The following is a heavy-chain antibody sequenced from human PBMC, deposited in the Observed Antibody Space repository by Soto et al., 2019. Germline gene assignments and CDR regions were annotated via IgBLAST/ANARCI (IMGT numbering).Heavy chain of an antibody. CDR2: ISGSGGST. D-gene: IGHD4-17*01. CDR3: AKRDGDTGRFDYYYVMHV. Sequence: EVQLLESGGGLVQPGGYLRLSCAASGFTFSSYAMSWVRQAPGEGLEWVSAISGSGGSTYYADSVKGRFTISRDNSKNTMYLQINSLRAVDTAVYYCAKRDGDTGRFDYYYVMHVWGQGTTVTVSS. J-gene: IGHJ6*02. CDR1: GFTFSSYA. V-gene: IGHV3-23*01.